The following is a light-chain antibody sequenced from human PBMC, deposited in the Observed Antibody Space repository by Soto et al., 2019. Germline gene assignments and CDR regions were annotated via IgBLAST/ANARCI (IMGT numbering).Light chain of an antibody. CDR2: EVS. CDR3: SSYAGNLL. V-gene: IGLV2-8*01. Sequence: QSVLTQSPSASESPGQSVTISCTGTSSDVGGYNFVSWYQQHPGKAPKLMIYEVSKRLSGVPDRFSGSKSGNTASLTVSGLQADDEADYYCSSYAGNLLFGGGTKLTVL. J-gene: IGLJ3*02. CDR1: SSDVGGYNF.